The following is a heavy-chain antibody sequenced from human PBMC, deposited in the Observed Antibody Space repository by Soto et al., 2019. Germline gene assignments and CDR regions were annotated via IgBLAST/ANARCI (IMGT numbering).Heavy chain of an antibody. V-gene: IGHV5-51*01. CDR1: VYRFSSSW. CDR3: TTGATSSLDY. D-gene: IGHD1-1*01. Sequence: PGESLKISCQGTVYRFSSSWIGWVRQKRGKGLEWLGNVYPSDSDVRYSPAFEGQFTISADNSINTSYLLLLNLNASDTALYCCTTGATSSLDYWGQGTRVNVSS. J-gene: IGHJ4*02. CDR2: VYPSDSDV.